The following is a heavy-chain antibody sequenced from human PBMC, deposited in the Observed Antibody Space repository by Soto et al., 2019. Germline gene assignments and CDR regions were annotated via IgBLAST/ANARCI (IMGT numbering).Heavy chain of an antibody. D-gene: IGHD1-26*01. V-gene: IGHV3-73*01. CDR2: IRSKANSYAT. CDR1: GFTFSGSA. CDR3: TRPEWELLHSFYYYGMDV. J-gene: IGHJ6*02. Sequence: GVSLRLSCAASGFTFSGSAMHWVRQASGKGLEWVGRIRSKANSYATAYAASVKGRFTISRDDSKNTAYLQMNSLKTEDTAVYYCTRPEWELLHSFYYYGMDVWGQGTPVTVSS.